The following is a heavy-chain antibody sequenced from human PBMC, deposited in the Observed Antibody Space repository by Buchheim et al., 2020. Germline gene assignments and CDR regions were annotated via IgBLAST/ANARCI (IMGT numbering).Heavy chain of an antibody. D-gene: IGHD6-6*01. CDR2: INHSGST. CDR3: ARGGIAAPGGDYYMDV. V-gene: IGHV4-34*01. J-gene: IGHJ6*03. Sequence: QVQLQQWGAGLLKPSETLSLTCAVYGGSFSRSYWSWIRQPPGKGLEWIGEINHSGSTNYNPSLKSRVTISVDTSKNQFSLQVTSVTAADTAVYYCARGGIAAPGGDYYMDVWGKGTT. CDR1: GGSFSRSY.